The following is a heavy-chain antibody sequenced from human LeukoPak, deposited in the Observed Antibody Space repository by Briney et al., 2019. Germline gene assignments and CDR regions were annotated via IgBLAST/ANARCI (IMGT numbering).Heavy chain of an antibody. Sequence: SGTLSLTCAVSGGAISSSNWWSWVRHPPGKGLEWIGEFYHSGSTNYNPSLKSRVTISVDKSKNQFSLKLSSVTAADTAVYYCARSSGYSSGWYDLYFQHWGQGTLVTVSS. CDR1: GGAISSSNW. V-gene: IGHV4-4*02. CDR3: ARSSGYSSGWYDLYFQH. CDR2: FYHSGST. D-gene: IGHD6-19*01. J-gene: IGHJ1*01.